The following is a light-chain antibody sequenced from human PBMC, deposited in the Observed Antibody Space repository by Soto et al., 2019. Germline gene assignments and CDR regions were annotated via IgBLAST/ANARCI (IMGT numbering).Light chain of an antibody. Sequence: EIVLTQSPATLSLSPGERATLSCRASQIVSSYLAWYQQKPGQAPRLLIYDASNRATGIPARFSGGGSGTDFTLTSSRLDPEDVAIYYCQQRSTWPPITFGQGTRLEI. V-gene: IGKV3-11*01. J-gene: IGKJ5*01. CDR3: QQRSTWPPIT. CDR2: DAS. CDR1: QIVSSY.